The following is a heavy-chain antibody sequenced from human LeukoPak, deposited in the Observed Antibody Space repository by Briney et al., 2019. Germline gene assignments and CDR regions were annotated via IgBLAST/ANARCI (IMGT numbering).Heavy chain of an antibody. V-gene: IGHV1-8*01. D-gene: IGHD2-15*01. CDR3: ARVLVVAATRAFDY. Sequence: ASVNVSCKASGYTFTNFDINWVRQATGQGLEWMGWMNPNTGNAGYAQKFQDRVTITWDASISTAYMDLSSLRSEDTAVYYCARVLVVAATRAFDYWGQGTLVTVSS. J-gene: IGHJ4*02. CDR2: MNPNTGNA. CDR1: GYTFTNFD.